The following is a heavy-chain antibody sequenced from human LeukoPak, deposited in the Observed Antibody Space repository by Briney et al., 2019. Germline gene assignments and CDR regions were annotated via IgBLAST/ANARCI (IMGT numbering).Heavy chain of an antibody. CDR3: ARDSKWLPGYDAFDI. J-gene: IGHJ3*02. Sequence: SVKVSCKASGGTFSSYAIGWVRQAPGQGLEWMGRIIPILGIANYAQKFQGRVTITADKSTSTAYMELSSLRSDDTAVYYCARDSKWLPGYDAFDIWGQGTMVTVSS. CDR2: IIPILGIA. V-gene: IGHV1-69*04. D-gene: IGHD3-22*01. CDR1: GGTFSSYA.